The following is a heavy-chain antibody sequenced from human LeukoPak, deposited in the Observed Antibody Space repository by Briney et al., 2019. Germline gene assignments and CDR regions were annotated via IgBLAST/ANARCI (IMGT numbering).Heavy chain of an antibody. Sequence: GGSLTLSCAASGFTFSSYSMNWVRQAPGKGLEWVSSISSSSSYIYYADSVKGRFTISRDNAKNPLYLQMNSLRAEDTAVYYCARAPIAAAGENWGQGTLVTVSS. D-gene: IGHD6-13*01. CDR3: ARAPIAAAGEN. CDR1: GFTFSSYS. J-gene: IGHJ4*02. CDR2: ISSSSSYI. V-gene: IGHV3-21*01.